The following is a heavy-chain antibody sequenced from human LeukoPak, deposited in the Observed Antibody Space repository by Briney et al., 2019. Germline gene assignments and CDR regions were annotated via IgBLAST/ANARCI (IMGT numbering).Heavy chain of an antibody. D-gene: IGHD6-6*01. CDR1: GFTFSSYA. V-gene: IGHV3-30*01. J-gene: IGHJ4*02. CDR3: ARDEPPARV. Sequence: GRSLRLSCAASGFTFSSYAMHWIRQAPGKGLEWVAVISYDGSNKYYADSVKGRFTISRENSKNTLYLQMNSLRAEDTAVYYCARDEPPARVWGQGTLVTVSS. CDR2: ISYDGSNK.